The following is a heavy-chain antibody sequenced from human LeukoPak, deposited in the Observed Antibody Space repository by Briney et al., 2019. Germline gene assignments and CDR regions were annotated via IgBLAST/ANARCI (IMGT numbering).Heavy chain of an antibody. CDR3: ARGIYYLIEY. CDR2: IFHSGST. V-gene: IGHV4-38-2*01. D-gene: IGHD3-10*01. J-gene: IGHJ4*02. Sequence: PSETLSLTCAVSGYSLSSGDYWGWTRRSPGKGLEWIGNIFHSGSTYHNPSLKSRVTISVDTSKNEFSLKLSSVTAADTAVYYCARGIYYLIEYWGQGTLVTVSS. CDR1: GYSLSSGDY.